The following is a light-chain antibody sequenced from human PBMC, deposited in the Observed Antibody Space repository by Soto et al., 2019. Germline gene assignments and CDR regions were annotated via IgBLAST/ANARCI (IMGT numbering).Light chain of an antibody. J-gene: IGLJ2*01. V-gene: IGLV1-40*01. CDR1: SSNIGAGYD. CDR3: QSYDSSLSGVV. CDR2: GNS. Sequence: QSVLTQPTSVSWAPGQRVTISCTGSSSNIGAGYDVHWYQQLPGTAPKLLIYGNSNRPSGVPDRFSGSKSGTSASLAITGLQAEDEADYYCQSYDSSLSGVVFGGGTQLTVL.